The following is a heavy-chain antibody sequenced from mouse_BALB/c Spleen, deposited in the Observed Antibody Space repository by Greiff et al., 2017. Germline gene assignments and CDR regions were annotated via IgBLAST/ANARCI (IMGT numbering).Heavy chain of an antibody. J-gene: IGHJ3*01. CDR2: ILPGSGST. D-gene: IGHD2-1*01. V-gene: IGHV1-9*01. CDR3: ARRRRQGGNYGFAY. Sequence: QVQLQQSGAELMKPGASVKISCKATGYTFSSYWIEWVKQRPGHGLEWIGEILPGSGSTNYNEKFKGKATFTADTSSNTAYMQLSSLTSEDSAVYYCARRRRQGGNYGFAYWGQGTLVTVSA. CDR1: GYTFSSYW.